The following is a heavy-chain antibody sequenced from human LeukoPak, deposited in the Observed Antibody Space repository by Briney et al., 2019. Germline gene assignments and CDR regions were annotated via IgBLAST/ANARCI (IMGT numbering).Heavy chain of an antibody. CDR2: IDPSGGST. CDR1: GYTFTNYH. V-gene: IGHV1-46*01. D-gene: IGHD6-6*01. CDR3: ARSEFSRSIWFDP. J-gene: IGHJ5*02. Sequence: ASVKLSCKASGYTFTNYHMHWVRQAPGRGLEWMGIIDPSGGSTTYAQNFQGRVTMTRDTSTSTVYMNLTSLRSEDTAVYYCARSEFSRSIWFDPWGQGTLVTVSS.